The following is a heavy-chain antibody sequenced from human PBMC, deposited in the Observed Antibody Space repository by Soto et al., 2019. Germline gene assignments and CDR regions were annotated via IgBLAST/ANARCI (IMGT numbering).Heavy chain of an antibody. J-gene: IGHJ6*02. CDR2: IYYTGDT. CDR1: GASVTRSGYY. CDR3: ATDPPILNRIAAASTGAGNGMDV. D-gene: IGHD6-25*01. Sequence: QVQLQESGPGRVKPSETLSLICPVSGASVTRSGYYWTWIRQPPGKGLEWIGNIYYTGDTNYNPSLKNRVITSLDMSKNQLSLNLTSVTAADTAVSYCATDPPILNRIAAASTGAGNGMDVWGQGTTVTLSS. V-gene: IGHV4-61*08.